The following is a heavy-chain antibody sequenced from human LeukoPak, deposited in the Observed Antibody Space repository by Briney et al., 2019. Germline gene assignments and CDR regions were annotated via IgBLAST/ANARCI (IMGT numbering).Heavy chain of an antibody. D-gene: IGHD3-9*01. V-gene: IGHV4-34*01. J-gene: IGHJ6*02. Sequence: SETLSLTCAVYGGSFSGYYWSWIRQPPGKRLEWTGEINPGGNTNYNPSLKSRVTISVDTSKNQFSLKLSSVTAADTAVYYCARGGPTLTGYYKPYYYYGMDVWGQGTTVTVSS. CDR2: INPGGNT. CDR3: ARGGPTLTGYYKPYYYYGMDV. CDR1: GGSFSGYY.